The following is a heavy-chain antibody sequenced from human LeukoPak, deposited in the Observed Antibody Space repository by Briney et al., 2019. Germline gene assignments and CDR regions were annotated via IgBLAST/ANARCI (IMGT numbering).Heavy chain of an antibody. V-gene: IGHV3-7*01. CDR3: ARDVTLWFGELFPSSFDY. CDR1: GFTFSSYW. J-gene: IGHJ4*02. CDR2: IKQDGSEK. Sequence: PGGSLRLXCAASGFTFSSYWMSWVRQAPGKGLEWVANIKQDGSEKYYVDSVKGRFTISRDNAKNSLYLQMNSLRAEDTAVYYCARDVTLWFGELFPSSFDYWGQGTLVTVSS. D-gene: IGHD3-10*01.